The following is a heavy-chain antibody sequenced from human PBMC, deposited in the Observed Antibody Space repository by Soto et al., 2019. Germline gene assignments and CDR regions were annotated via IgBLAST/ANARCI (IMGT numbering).Heavy chain of an antibody. CDR1: GFTFSSYG. V-gene: IGHV3-23*01. CDR2: ISGSGGTT. CDR3: AKALLTYDFWSGQNYYYYMDV. J-gene: IGHJ6*03. Sequence: GGSLRLSCAASGFTFSSYGMSWVRQAPGKGLEWVSSISGSGGTTFYADSVKGRFTISRDNSQNTLYLQMNSLRADDTAVYYCAKALLTYDFWSGQNYYYYMDVWGKGTTVTVSS. D-gene: IGHD3-3*01.